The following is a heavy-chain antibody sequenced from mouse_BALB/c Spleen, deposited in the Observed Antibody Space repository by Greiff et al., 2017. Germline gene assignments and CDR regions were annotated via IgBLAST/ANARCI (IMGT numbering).Heavy chain of an antibody. CDR1: GFTFSDFY. J-gene: IGHJ3*01. V-gene: IGHV7-1*02. D-gene: IGHD2-4*01. CDR3: ARDAEDYRFAD. CDR2: SRNKANDYTT. Sequence: DVMLVESGGGLVQPGGSLRLSCATSGFTFSDFYMEWVRQPPGKRLEWIAASRNKANDYTTEYSASVKGRFIVSRDTSQSILYLQMNALRAEDTAIYYCARDAEDYRFADWGQGTLVTVSA.